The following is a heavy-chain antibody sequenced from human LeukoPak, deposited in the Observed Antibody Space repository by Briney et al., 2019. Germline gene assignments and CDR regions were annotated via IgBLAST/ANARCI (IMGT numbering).Heavy chain of an antibody. CDR1: GYTFTGYY. Sequence: ASVKVSCKASGYTFTGYYMHWVRQAPGQGLEWMGWINPNSGGTNYAQKFQGWVTMTRDTSISTVYMELSRLRSDDTAVYYCARGNYYGSGSYYGYWFDPWGQGTLVTVSS. D-gene: IGHD3-10*01. CDR2: INPNSGGT. J-gene: IGHJ5*02. CDR3: ARGNYYGSGSYYGYWFDP. V-gene: IGHV1-2*04.